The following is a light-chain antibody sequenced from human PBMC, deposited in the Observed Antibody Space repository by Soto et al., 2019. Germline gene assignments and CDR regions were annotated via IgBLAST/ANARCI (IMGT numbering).Light chain of an antibody. V-gene: IGKV3-15*01. CDR2: GAS. CDR3: QQYNNWPLT. CDR1: QSVSSN. Sequence: EIVKTQSPATLSVSPGERATLSCRASQSVSSNLAWYQQKPAHAPRLLIYGASTRATGIPARFSGSGSGTEFTLTISSLQSEDFAVYYCQQYNNWPLTFGGGTKVEIK. J-gene: IGKJ4*01.